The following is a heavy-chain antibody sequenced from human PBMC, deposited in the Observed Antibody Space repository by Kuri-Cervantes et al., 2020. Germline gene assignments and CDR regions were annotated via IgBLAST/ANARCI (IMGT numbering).Heavy chain of an antibody. CDR3: ARFTDYGDYGAPDY. J-gene: IGHJ4*02. CDR2: IYYTGST. CDR1: GESIISYY. D-gene: IGHD4-17*01. Sequence: ESLKISCTVSGESIISYYWSWIRQPPGKGLEWIGYIYYTGSTNYNPSLKSRVTISVDTSKNQFSLKLSSATAADTAVYYCARFTDYGDYGAPDYWGQGTLVTVSS. V-gene: IGHV4-59*01.